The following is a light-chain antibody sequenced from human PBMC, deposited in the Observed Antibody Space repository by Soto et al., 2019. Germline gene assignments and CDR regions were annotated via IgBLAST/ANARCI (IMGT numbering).Light chain of an antibody. CDR1: QSVTSSY. V-gene: IGKV3-20*01. J-gene: IGKJ5*01. CDR2: GAS. Sequence: EIVLTQSPGTLSLSPGERATLSCRASQSVTSSYLAWYQQKPGQAPRLLIYGASSRATGIPDRFSGSGSGTDFTLTISSLQPEDVATYYCQKYNSAPQTFGQGTRLE. CDR3: QKYNSAPQT.